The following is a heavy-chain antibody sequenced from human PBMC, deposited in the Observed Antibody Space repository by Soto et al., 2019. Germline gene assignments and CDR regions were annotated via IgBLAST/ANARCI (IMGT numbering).Heavy chain of an antibody. V-gene: IGHV4-59*01. CDR2: IYNSGRT. CDR1: GGSISSYY. Sequence: PSETLSLTCIVSGGSISSYYWSWVRQPPGKGLEWIGYIYNSGRTNYNPSLKSRVTISVDTSKSQFSLKLISVTAADTAVYYCARGGPLRLGEFDYWGQGTLVTVSS. J-gene: IGHJ4*02. CDR3: ARGGPLRLGEFDY. D-gene: IGHD3-16*01.